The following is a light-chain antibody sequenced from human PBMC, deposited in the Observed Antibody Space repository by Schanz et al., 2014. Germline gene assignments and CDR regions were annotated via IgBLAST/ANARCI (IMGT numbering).Light chain of an antibody. J-gene: IGKJ5*01. CDR3: QQYNSYSIT. Sequence: DIQLTQSPSTLSASVGDRVTITCRASQSISSRLAWYQQKAGKAPNLLIYDASSLRSGVPSRFSGSGSGTEFTLTISSLQPDDFATYYCQQYNSYSITFGQGTRLDIK. V-gene: IGKV1-5*01. CDR1: QSISSR. CDR2: DAS.